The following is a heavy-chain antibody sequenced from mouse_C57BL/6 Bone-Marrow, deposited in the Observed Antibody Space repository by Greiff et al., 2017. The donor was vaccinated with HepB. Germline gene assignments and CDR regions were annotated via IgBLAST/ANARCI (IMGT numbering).Heavy chain of an antibody. CDR1: GFTFSSYA. CDR2: ISDGGSYT. V-gene: IGHV5-4*01. D-gene: IGHD1-2*01. J-gene: IGHJ2*01. Sequence: EVKVVESGGGLVKPGGSLKLSCAASGFTFSSYAMSWVRQTPEKRLEWVATISDGGSYTYYPDNVKGRFTISRDNAKNNLYLQMSHLKSEDTAMYYCARDPLPYFDYWGQGTTLTVSS. CDR3: ARDPLPYFDY.